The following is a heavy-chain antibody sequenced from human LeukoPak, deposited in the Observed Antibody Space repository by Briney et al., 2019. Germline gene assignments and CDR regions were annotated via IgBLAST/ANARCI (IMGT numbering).Heavy chain of an antibody. CDR1: GFTFNSYA. D-gene: IGHD1-1*01. CDR2: ISGSGGST. V-gene: IGHV3-23*01. CDR3: AKGNWRYFDY. Sequence: PGGSLRLSCAASGFTFNSYAMSWVRQAPGKGLEWVSAISGSGGSTYYADSVKGRFTISRDNSKNTLYLQMNSLGADDTAAYYCAKGNWRYFDYWGQGTLVTVSS. J-gene: IGHJ4*02.